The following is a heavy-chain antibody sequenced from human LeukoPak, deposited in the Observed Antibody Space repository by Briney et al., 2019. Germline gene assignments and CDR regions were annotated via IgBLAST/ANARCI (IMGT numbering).Heavy chain of an antibody. CDR3: ARISRSGTKTVDY. J-gene: IGHJ4*02. CDR1: GFTVSSNS. D-gene: IGHD1/OR15-1a*01. CDR2: ISSSGSTI. V-gene: IGHV3-11*04. Sequence: PGGSLRLSCTVSGFTVSSNSMSWIRQAPGKGLEWVSYISSSGSTIYYADSVKGRFTISRDNAKNSLYLQMNSLRAEDTAVYYCARISRSGTKTVDYWGQGTLVTVSS.